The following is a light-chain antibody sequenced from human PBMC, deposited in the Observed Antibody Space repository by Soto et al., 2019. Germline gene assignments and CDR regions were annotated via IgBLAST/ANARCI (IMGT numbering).Light chain of an antibody. CDR3: ASRDDILSGHWV. V-gene: IGLV2-14*01. CDR2: EVS. J-gene: IGLJ3*02. Sequence: QSALTQPASVSGSPGQSITISCSGTSRDVGRYNYVSWYQQHPGKAPRLMIYEVSNRPSGVPDRFSGSKSGTSASLAISGLRSEDEADYYCASRDDILSGHWVFGGGTKVTVL. CDR1: SRDVGRYNY.